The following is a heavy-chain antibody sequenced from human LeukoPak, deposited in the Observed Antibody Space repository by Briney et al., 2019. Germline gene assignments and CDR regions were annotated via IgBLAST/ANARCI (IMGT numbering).Heavy chain of an antibody. CDR2: INPSGGST. Sequence: ASVKVSCKASGYTFTSYYMHWVRQAPGQGLEWMGIINPSGGSTSYAQKFQGRVTMTRNTSISTAYMELSSLRSEDTAVYYCARGRHYYGSGSSNYYYYYGMDVWGQGTTVTVSS. D-gene: IGHD3-10*01. CDR1: GYTFTSYY. J-gene: IGHJ6*02. V-gene: IGHV1-46*01. CDR3: ARGRHYYGSGSSNYYYYYGMDV.